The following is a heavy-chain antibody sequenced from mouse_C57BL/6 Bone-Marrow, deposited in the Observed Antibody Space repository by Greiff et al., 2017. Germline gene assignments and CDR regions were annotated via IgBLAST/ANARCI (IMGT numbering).Heavy chain of an antibody. CDR3: TRTPITTVVANDFDY. D-gene: IGHD1-1*01. Sequence: QVQLQQSGAELVRPGASVTLSCKASGYTFTDYEMHWVKQTPVHGLEWIGAIDPETGGTAYNQKFKGKAILTAAKSSITAYMELRSLTSEDSAVYYCTRTPITTVVANDFDYWGQGTTLTVSS. J-gene: IGHJ2*01. V-gene: IGHV1-15*01. CDR2: IDPETGGT. CDR1: GYTFTDYE.